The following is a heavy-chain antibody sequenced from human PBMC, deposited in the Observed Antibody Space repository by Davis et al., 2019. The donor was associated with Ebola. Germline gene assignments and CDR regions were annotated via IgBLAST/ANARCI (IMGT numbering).Heavy chain of an antibody. J-gene: IGHJ6*02. CDR2: LISAGGTI. CDR1: GFTFSDYY. V-gene: IGHV3-11*01. CDR3: ARAIAGSGSYLDYYYYYGMDV. D-gene: IGHD1-26*01. Sequence: GESLKISCAASGFTFSDYYMSWVRQAPGEGLEWVSYLISAGGTIYYADSVRGRFTMSRDNAKNSLYLQMNSLRAEDTAVYYCARAIAGSGSYLDYYYYYGMDVWGQGTTVTVSS.